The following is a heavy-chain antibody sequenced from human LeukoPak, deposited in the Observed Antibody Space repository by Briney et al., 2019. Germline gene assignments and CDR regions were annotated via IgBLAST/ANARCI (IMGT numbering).Heavy chain of an antibody. CDR1: GYTFTSNY. V-gene: IGHV1-46*01. CDR3: ARDQEGFDY. Sequence: ASVKVSCKASGYTFTSNYIHWVRQAPGEGLEWMGMIYPRDGSTSYAQKFQGRVTVTRDTSTSTAHMELSGLRSEDTAVYYCARDQEGFDYWGQGTLVTVSS. J-gene: IGHJ4*02. CDR2: IYPRDGST.